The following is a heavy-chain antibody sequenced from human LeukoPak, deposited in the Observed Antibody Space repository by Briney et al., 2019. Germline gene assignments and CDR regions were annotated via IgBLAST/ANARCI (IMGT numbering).Heavy chain of an antibody. J-gene: IGHJ3*02. CDR2: VSYDGTNK. CDR1: GFTFSSYG. Sequence: GGSLRLSCAASGFTFSSYGMHWVRQAPGKGLEWVAVVSYDGTNKYYTDSVKGRFTISRDNSKNTLYLQINSLRAEDTAVYYCARDSWSGYPLGAFDIWGQGTMVTVSS. D-gene: IGHD5-12*01. CDR3: ARDSWSGYPLGAFDI. V-gene: IGHV3-30*03.